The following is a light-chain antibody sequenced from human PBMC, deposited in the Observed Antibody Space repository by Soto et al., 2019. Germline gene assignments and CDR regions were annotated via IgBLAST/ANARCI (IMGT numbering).Light chain of an antibody. CDR3: QQYESYPMT. V-gene: IGKV1-5*03. CDR1: QSISSW. Sequence: DSQMTQYPSTLSASIGDRVTITCRAGQSISSWLAWYQQKPGKAPKLLVSKASTLHSGLPPRFSGSGSGTEFALTIRSLHPDDFATYYFQQYESYPMTFGGGTKVEIK. J-gene: IGKJ4*01. CDR2: KAS.